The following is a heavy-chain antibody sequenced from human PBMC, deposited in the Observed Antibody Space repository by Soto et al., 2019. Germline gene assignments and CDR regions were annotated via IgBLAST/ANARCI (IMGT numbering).Heavy chain of an antibody. CDR1: GGTLISYW. CDR2: INSYGSSR. J-gene: IGHJ3*02. CDR3: ARDGGLAVQDAFDI. V-gene: IGHV3-74*01. D-gene: IGHD3-16*01. Sequence: AGGALRISCAASGGTLISYWMHLVRPAPGKGLVWVSRINSYGSSRGYADSVKGRFTVSRDNAKNTLYLQMNSLRAEDTAVYYCARDGGLAVQDAFDIWGQGTMVTVSS.